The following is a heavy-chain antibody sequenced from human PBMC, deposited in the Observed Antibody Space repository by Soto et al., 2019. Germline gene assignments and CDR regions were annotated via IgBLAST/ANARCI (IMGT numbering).Heavy chain of an antibody. Sequence: ASVKVSCKASGYTFTSYAMHWVRQAPGQRLEWMGWINAGNGNTKYSQKFQGRVTITRDTSASTAHMELSSLRSEDTAVYYCARDGYDFWSGYHNYYYYGMDVWGQGTTVTVSS. CDR3: ARDGYDFWSGYHNYYYYGMDV. D-gene: IGHD3-3*01. V-gene: IGHV1-3*01. J-gene: IGHJ6*02. CDR1: GYTFTSYA. CDR2: INAGNGNT.